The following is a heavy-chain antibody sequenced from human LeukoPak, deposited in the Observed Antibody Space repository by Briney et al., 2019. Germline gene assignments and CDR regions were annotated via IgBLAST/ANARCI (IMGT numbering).Heavy chain of an antibody. D-gene: IGHD2-21*02. CDR3: ARVAYCGGDCYYYFDY. J-gene: IGHJ4*02. V-gene: IGHV4-59*01. CDR2: IYYSGST. Sequence: SETLPLTCTVSGGSISSYYWSWIRQPPGKGLEWIGYIYYSGSTNYNPSLKSRVTISVDTSKNQFSLKLSSVTAADTAVYYCARVAYCGGDCYYYFDYWGQGTLVTVSS. CDR1: GGSISSYY.